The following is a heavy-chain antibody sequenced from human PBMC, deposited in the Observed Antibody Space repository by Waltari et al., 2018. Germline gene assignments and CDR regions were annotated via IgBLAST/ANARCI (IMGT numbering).Heavy chain of an antibody. V-gene: IGHV3-7*01. CDR1: GFTFSSAW. D-gene: IGHD3-10*01. CDR2: IQQDGSEK. J-gene: IGHJ3*02. CDR3: ARDLSIIGGAFDI. Sequence: EVQLVESGGGLVKPGGSLRLACAAAGFTFSSAWMSWVRQAPGNGLEWVHNIQQDGSEKSYVERVKGRFTIPRDNAKNSLYLQMNSLRAEDTAVYYCARDLSIIGGAFDIWGQGTMVTVSS.